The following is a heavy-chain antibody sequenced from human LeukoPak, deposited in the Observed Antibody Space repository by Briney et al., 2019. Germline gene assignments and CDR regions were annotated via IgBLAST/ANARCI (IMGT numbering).Heavy chain of an antibody. CDR3: ALCPYYDILTGTSPFDP. D-gene: IGHD3-9*01. Sequence: GASVKVSCKASGYTFTGYYMNWVRQAPGQGLEWMGWISAYNGNTNYAQKLQGRVTMTTDTSTSTAYMELRSLRSDDTAVYYCALCPYYDILTGTSPFDPWGQGTLVTVSS. V-gene: IGHV1-18*04. CDR1: GYTFTGYY. J-gene: IGHJ5*02. CDR2: ISAYNGNT.